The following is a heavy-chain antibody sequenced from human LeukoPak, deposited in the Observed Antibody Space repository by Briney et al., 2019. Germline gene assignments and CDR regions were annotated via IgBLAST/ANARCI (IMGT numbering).Heavy chain of an antibody. D-gene: IGHD6-13*01. Sequence: SETLSLTCAVSGYSISSGYYWGWIRQPPGKGLEWIGSIYHSGSTYYNPSLKSRVTISVDTSKNQFSLKLSSVTAADTPVYYCARQPLILAAGFRFDPWGQGTLVTVSS. CDR3: ARQPLILAAGFRFDP. V-gene: IGHV4-38-2*01. CDR2: IYHSGST. J-gene: IGHJ5*02. CDR1: GYSISSGYY.